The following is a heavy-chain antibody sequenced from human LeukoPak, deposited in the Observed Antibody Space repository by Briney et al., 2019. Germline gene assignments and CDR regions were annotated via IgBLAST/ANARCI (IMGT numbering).Heavy chain of an antibody. CDR1: GFSISSYY. CDR3: ARGGGSSDYSYYSMDV. Sequence: SETLSLTCTVSGFSISSYYWSWIRQPPGKGLEWIGYIYYSGSTNYNPSLKSRVTISVETSKSQFSLKLSAVTAADTAVYFCARGGGSSDYSYYSMDVWGQGTTVTVSS. J-gene: IGHJ6*02. CDR2: IYYSGST. D-gene: IGHD6-13*01. V-gene: IGHV4-59*01.